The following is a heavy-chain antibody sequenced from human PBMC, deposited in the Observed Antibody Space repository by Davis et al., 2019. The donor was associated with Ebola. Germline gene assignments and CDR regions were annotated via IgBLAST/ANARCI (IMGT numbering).Heavy chain of an antibody. V-gene: IGHV1-45*02. CDR1: GGTFSSYA. D-gene: IGHD6-13*01. Sequence: SVKVSCKASGGTFSSYAISWMRQAPGQALEWMGWITPFNGNTNYAQKFQDRVTITRDRSMSTAYMELSSLRSEDTAMYYCALGIVGIAHNWFDPWGQGTLVTVSS. J-gene: IGHJ5*02. CDR2: ITPFNGNT. CDR3: ALGIVGIAHNWFDP.